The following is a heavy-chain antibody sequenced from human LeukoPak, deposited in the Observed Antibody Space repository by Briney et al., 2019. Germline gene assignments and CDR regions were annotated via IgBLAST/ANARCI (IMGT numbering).Heavy chain of an antibody. J-gene: IGHJ4*02. CDR3: AKDRGNTMVRGITAFDY. CDR1: GFTFSSYA. D-gene: IGHD3-10*01. V-gene: IGHV3-23*01. Sequence: GGSLRLSCAASGFTFSSYAMSWVRQAPGKGLEWVSAISGSGGSTYYADSVKGRFTISRDNSKNTLYLQMNSLRAEDTAVYYCAKDRGNTMVRGITAFDYWGQGTLVTVSS. CDR2: ISGSGGST.